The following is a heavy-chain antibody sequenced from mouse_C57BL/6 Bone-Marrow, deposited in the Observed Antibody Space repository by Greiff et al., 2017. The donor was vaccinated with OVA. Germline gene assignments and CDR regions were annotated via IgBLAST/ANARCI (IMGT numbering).Heavy chain of an antibody. J-gene: IGHJ2*01. CDR2: ISYDGSN. CDR3: ARVNYGSSYDYFDY. D-gene: IGHD1-1*01. Sequence: VQLQQSGPGLVKPSQSLSLTCSVTGYSITSGYYWNWIRQFPGNKLEWMGYISYDGSNNYNPSLKNRISITRDTSKNQFFLKLNSVTTEDTATYYCARVNYGSSYDYFDYWGQGTTLTVSS. V-gene: IGHV3-6*01. CDR1: GYSITSGYY.